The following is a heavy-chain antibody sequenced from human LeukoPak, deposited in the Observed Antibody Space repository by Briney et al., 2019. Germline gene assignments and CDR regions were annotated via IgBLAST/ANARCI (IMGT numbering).Heavy chain of an antibody. CDR1: GGSISSYY. J-gene: IGHJ3*02. V-gene: IGHV4-59*08. D-gene: IGHD3-16*01. CDR2: IYYSGST. CDR3: ARHRPGGARKAFDI. Sequence: SETLSLTCNVSGGSISSYYWGWIRQPPGKGLEWMGYIYYSGSTNYNPSLKSRVTISVDTSKNQVSLKLSSVTAADTAVYYCARHRPGGARKAFDIWGQGTMVTVSS.